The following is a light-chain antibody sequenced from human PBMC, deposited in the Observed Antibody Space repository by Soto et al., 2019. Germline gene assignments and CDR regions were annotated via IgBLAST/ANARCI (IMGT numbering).Light chain of an antibody. Sequence: QSALTQPASVSGSPGQSITISCTGTSSDVGTYNYVSWYRQHPGKGPQLTIYEVTNRPSGVSDRFSGSKSDNTASLTISGLQGEDEADYYCNSYTASGTLVFGTGTKLTVL. V-gene: IGLV2-14*01. CDR1: SSDVGTYNY. CDR2: EVT. CDR3: NSYTASGTLV. J-gene: IGLJ1*01.